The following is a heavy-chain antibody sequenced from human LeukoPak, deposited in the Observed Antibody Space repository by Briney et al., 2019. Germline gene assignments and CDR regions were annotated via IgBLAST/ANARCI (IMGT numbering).Heavy chain of an antibody. V-gene: IGHV4-34*01. J-gene: IGHJ4*02. CDR2: INHSGST. Sequence: SETLSLTCAVYGGSFSGYYWSWIRQPPGKGLEWIGEINHSGSTNYNPSLKSRVTISVDTSKNQFSLKLSSVTAADTAVYYCARADYYDSSGYYYPIDYWGQGTLVTVSS. CDR3: ARADYYDSSGYYYPIDY. D-gene: IGHD3-22*01. CDR1: GGSFSGYY.